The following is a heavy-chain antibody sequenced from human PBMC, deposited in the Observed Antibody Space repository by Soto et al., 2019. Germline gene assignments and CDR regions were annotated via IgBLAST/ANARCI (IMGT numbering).Heavy chain of an antibody. V-gene: IGHV3-64*01. CDR1: GFTFSSYA. Sequence: EVQLVESGGGLVQPGGSLRLSCAASGFTFSSYAMHWVRQAPGKGLEYVSAISSNGGSTYYANSVKGRFTISRDNSKNTLYLQTGSLRAEDMAVYYCATSRVLNYYYYYMDVWGKGTTVTVSS. CDR2: ISSNGGST. CDR3: ATSRVLNYYYYYMDV. J-gene: IGHJ6*03.